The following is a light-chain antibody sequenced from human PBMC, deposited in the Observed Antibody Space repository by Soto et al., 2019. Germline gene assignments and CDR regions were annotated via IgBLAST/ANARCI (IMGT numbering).Light chain of an antibody. V-gene: IGLV2-23*02. CDR2: EVF. J-gene: IGLJ3*02. CDR1: TSDVGGYDL. CDR3: CTFAGATWV. Sequence: QSVLTQPASVSGSPGQSITIPCTGTTSDVGGYDLVSWYQQHPGKAPKLMIYEVFKWPSGVSARFSGSKSGNTASLTISGLQAEDEADYYCCTFAGATWVFGGGTNVTVL.